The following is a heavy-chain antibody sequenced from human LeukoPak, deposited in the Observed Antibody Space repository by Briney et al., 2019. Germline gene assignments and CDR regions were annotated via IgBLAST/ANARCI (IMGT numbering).Heavy chain of an antibody. CDR1: GFTFSSYE. Sequence: GGSLRLSCAASGFTFSSYEMNWVRQAPGKGLEWVSYISSSGSTIYYADSVKGRFTISRDNAKNSPYLQMNSLRAEDTAVYYCARDSESYWHDAFDIWGQGTMVTVSS. CDR2: ISSSGSTI. V-gene: IGHV3-48*03. J-gene: IGHJ3*02. CDR3: ARDSESYWHDAFDI. D-gene: IGHD1-26*01.